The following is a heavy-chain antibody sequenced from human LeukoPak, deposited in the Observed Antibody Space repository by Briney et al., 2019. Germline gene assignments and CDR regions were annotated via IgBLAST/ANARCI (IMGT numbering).Heavy chain of an antibody. CDR2: IYYSGST. Sequence: SETLSLTCTVSGGSISSGGYYWSWIRQHPGKGLEWIGYIYYSGSTYYNPSLKSRVTISVDTSKNQFSLKLSSVTAADTAVYYCARAPGDSGYDWAYYFDYWGQGTLVTVSS. CDR1: GGSISSGGYY. CDR3: ARAPGDSGYDWAYYFDY. J-gene: IGHJ4*02. V-gene: IGHV4-31*03. D-gene: IGHD5-12*01.